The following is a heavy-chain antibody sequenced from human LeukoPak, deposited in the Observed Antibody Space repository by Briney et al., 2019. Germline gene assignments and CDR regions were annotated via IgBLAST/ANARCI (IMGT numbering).Heavy chain of an antibody. CDR1: GFTFSSYW. Sequence: PGGSLRLSCAASGFTFSSYWMHWVRQAPWKGLVWVSRINSDGSSTSYADSVKGRFTIPRDNAKNTLYLQMNSLRAEDTAVYYCARVRAVWFGELLYYYGMDVWGKGTTVTVSS. D-gene: IGHD3-10*01. J-gene: IGHJ6*04. V-gene: IGHV3-74*01. CDR3: ARVRAVWFGELLYYYGMDV. CDR2: INSDGSST.